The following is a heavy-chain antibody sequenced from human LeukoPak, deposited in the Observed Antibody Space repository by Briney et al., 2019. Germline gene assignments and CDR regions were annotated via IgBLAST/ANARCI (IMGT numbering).Heavy chain of an antibody. CDR1: AFXFSSYG. CDR3: ARDRGESYFDY. CDR2: IWYDGSNK. D-gene: IGHD3-10*01. J-gene: IGHJ4*02. V-gene: IGHV3-33*01. Sequence: GRSLRLSCAASAFXFSSYGMHWVRQAPGKGLQWVAFIWYDGSNKHYADSVKGRFTISRDNSKNTLYLQINSLRAEDTAVYYCARDRGESYFDYWGQGILVTVSS.